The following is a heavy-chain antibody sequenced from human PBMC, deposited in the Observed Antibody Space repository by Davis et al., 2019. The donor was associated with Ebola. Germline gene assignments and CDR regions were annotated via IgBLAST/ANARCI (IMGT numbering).Heavy chain of an antibody. Sequence: GSLRLSCAASGFTFSSYSMNWVRQAPGKGLEWVSSISSSSSYIYYTDSVKGRFTISRDNAKNSLYLQMNTLRAEDTAVYYCARGIRIAVAGSDWDYFHYWGQGALVTVSS. CDR2: ISSSSSYI. J-gene: IGHJ4*02. CDR3: ARGIRIAVAGSDWDYFHY. V-gene: IGHV3-21*01. CDR1: GFTFSSYS. D-gene: IGHD6-19*01.